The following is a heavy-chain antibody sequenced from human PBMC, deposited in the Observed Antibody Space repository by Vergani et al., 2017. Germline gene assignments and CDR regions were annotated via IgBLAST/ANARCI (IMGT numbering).Heavy chain of an antibody. D-gene: IGHD6-19*01. V-gene: IGHV3-30*02. J-gene: IGHJ4*02. Sequence: QVQLVESGGGVVQPGGSLRLSCGASGFTFSNYGMHWVRQAPGKGLEWVTCIRYDGSNTYYSDSVKGRFTISRDNSKNTLFLQMNSLRPEDTAVYYWARGTVTGSRYFDYWGQGTLVTVSS. CDR3: ARGTVTGSRYFDY. CDR1: GFTFSNYG. CDR2: IRYDGSNT.